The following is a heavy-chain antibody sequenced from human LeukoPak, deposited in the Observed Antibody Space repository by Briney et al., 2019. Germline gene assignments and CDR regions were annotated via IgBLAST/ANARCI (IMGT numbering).Heavy chain of an antibody. Sequence: SETLSLTCTVSGGSITSYYWSWIRQPPGKGLEWIGYIYYSGSTNYNPSLKSRVAISVDTSNSQLSLKLSSVTAADTAVYYCAEAVTWLAFDIWGQGTMVTVSS. J-gene: IGHJ3*02. CDR3: AEAVTWLAFDI. D-gene: IGHD4-17*01. CDR2: IYYSGST. V-gene: IGHV4-59*01. CDR1: GGSITSYY.